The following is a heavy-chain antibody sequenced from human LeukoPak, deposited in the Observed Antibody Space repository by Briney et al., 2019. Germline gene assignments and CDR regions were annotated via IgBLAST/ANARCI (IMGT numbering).Heavy chain of an antibody. V-gene: IGHV1-18*01. D-gene: IGHD2-15*01. CDR3: ARDPPRIVVVVAATNYYGMDV. CDR2: ISAYNGNT. CDR1: GYTFTSYG. J-gene: IGHJ6*02. Sequence: VASVKVSCKASGYTFTSYGISWVRQAPGQGLERMGWISAYNGNTNYAQKLQGRVTMTTDTSTSTAYMELRSLRSDDTAVYYCARDPPRIVVVVAATNYYGMDVWGQGTTVTVSS.